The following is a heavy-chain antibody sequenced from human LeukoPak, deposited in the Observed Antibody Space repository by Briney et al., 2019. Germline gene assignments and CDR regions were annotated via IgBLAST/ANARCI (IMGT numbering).Heavy chain of an antibody. V-gene: IGHV1-69*05. Sequence: SVKVSCXASGGTFSSYAISWVRQAPGQGLEWMGRIIPIFGTANYAQKFQGRVTITTDESTSTAYMELSSLRSEDTAVYYCAILRSIVGARDAFDIWGQGTMVTVSS. J-gene: IGHJ3*02. CDR1: GGTFSSYA. D-gene: IGHD1-26*01. CDR2: IIPIFGTA. CDR3: AILRSIVGARDAFDI.